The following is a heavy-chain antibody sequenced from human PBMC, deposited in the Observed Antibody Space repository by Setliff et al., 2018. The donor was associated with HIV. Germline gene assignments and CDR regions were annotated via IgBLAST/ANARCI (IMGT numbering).Heavy chain of an antibody. CDR3: ARVRSYWSTFDY. D-gene: IGHD1-26*01. CDR1: GYTLTTFG. V-gene: IGHV7-4-1*02. Sequence: ASVKVSCQASGYTLTTFGISWVRQARGQGLEWMGWINNETGNPMYAQGFRGRFVFSLDTSVSTAYLQITSLKTEDTAMYYCARVRSYWSTFDYLGQGALVTVSS. CDR2: INNETGNP. J-gene: IGHJ4*02.